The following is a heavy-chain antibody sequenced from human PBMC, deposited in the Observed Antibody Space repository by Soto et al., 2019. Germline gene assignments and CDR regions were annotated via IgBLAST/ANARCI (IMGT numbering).Heavy chain of an antibody. J-gene: IGHJ4*02. Sequence: GGSLRLSCVASGITFSGFWMHWVRQVPGKGLEWVARVDSAGSGTSYADSVKGRFTVSRDNVKNTLSLQMDSLRVEDTAVYYCATVFEHWGQG. CDR2: VDSAGSGT. CDR3: ATVFEH. V-gene: IGHV3-74*01. CDR1: GITFSGFW.